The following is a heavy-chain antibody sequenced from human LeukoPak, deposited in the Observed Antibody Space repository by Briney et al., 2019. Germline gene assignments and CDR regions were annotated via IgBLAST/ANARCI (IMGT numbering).Heavy chain of an antibody. J-gene: IGHJ4*02. CDR2: IKQDGSEK. D-gene: IGHD2-2*01. CDR3: ARETFYCSSTSCYDKAFDY. CDR1: GFTFSSYW. V-gene: IGHV3-7*01. Sequence: GGSLRLSCAASGFTFSSYWMSWVRQAPGKGLEWVANIKQDGSEKYYVDSVKGRFTISRDNAKNSLYLQVNSLRAEDTAVYYCARETFYCSSTSCYDKAFDYWGQGTLVTVSS.